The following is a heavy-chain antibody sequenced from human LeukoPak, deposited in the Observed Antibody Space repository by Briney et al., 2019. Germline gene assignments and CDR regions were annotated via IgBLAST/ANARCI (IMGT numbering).Heavy chain of an antibody. Sequence: GGSLRLSCAASGFTFSNAWMNWVRQAPGKGLEWVGRIKSKTDGGTTDYAAPVKGRFTISKDDSKNTLYLQMNSLKTEDTAVYYCSTTYYYDSSEGYWGQGTLVTVSS. J-gene: IGHJ4*02. D-gene: IGHD3-22*01. CDR1: GFTFSNAW. CDR2: IKSKTDGGTT. CDR3: STTYYYDSSEGY. V-gene: IGHV3-15*07.